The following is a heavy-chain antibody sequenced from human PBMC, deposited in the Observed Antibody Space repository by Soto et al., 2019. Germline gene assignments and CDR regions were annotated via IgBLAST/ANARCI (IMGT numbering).Heavy chain of an antibody. V-gene: IGHV3-15*07. CDR1: GFTFSNAW. CDR3: CTGGYFLDY. J-gene: IGHJ4*02. Sequence: EVQMVESGGGLVKPGGSLRLSCAASGFTFSNAWMNWVRQAPGKGLEWVGRIKSKVDGETRDYAAPVKGRFTISRDDSKNTVYLQMNSLTTDDTAVYYCCTGGYFLDYWGQGTLVTVSS. CDR2: IKSKVDGETR. D-gene: IGHD1-1*01.